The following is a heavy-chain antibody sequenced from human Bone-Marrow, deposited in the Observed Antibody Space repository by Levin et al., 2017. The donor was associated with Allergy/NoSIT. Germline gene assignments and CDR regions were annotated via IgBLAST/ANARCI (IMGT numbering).Heavy chain of an antibody. D-gene: IGHD6-13*01. CDR2: IKQDGSEK. CDR3: ARASSTAAAPFDY. J-gene: IGHJ4*02. V-gene: IGHV3-7*04. Sequence: PGGSLRLSCAASGFTFNTYWMTWVRQAPGKGLEWVANIKQDGSEKYYVDSVKGRFTISRDNAKNSLDLQMSSLRPEDTAVYYCARASSTAAAPFDYWGQGTLVTVSS. CDR1: GFTFNTYW.